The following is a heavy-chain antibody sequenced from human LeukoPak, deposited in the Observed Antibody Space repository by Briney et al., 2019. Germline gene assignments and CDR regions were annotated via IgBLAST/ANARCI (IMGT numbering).Heavy chain of an antibody. CDR3: ARDGIDGYIDY. CDR1: GFTFSSSW. CDR2: IKIDGSKK. V-gene: IGHV3-7*01. Sequence: GSLRLSCAASGFTFSSSWLSWVRQAPGKGLEWVANIKIDGSKKYYVDSVKGRFTISRDNAKNSLYLQMNSLRAEDTAVYYCARDGIDGYIDYWGQGTLVTVSS. D-gene: IGHD5-24*01. J-gene: IGHJ4*02.